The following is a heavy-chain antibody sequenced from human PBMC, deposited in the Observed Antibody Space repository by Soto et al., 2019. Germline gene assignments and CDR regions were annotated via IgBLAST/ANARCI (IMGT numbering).Heavy chain of an antibody. V-gene: IGHV3-48*02. CDR3: ARVQLTIFGVVTQIDY. Sequence: GESLKISCAASGFTFSSYSMNWVRQAPGKGLEWVSYISSSSSTIYYADSVKGRFTISRDKAKNSLYLQMNSLRDEDTAVYYCARVQLTIFGVVTQIDYWGQGTLVTVSS. CDR1: GFTFSSYS. D-gene: IGHD3-3*01. CDR2: ISSSSSTI. J-gene: IGHJ4*02.